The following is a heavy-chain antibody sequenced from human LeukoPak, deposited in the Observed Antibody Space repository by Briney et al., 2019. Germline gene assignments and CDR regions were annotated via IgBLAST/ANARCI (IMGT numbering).Heavy chain of an antibody. D-gene: IGHD6-13*01. Sequence: SETLSLTCTVSGGSVSSSSYYWGWIRQPPGKGLEWIGSIYYSGSTYYNPSLKSRVSISVDTSKNQFSLKLNSLTAADTAVYYCARAGIAAAAPIAIDYWGQGTLVTVSS. CDR1: GGSVSSSSYY. J-gene: IGHJ4*02. V-gene: IGHV4-39*07. CDR2: IYYSGST. CDR3: ARAGIAAAAPIAIDY.